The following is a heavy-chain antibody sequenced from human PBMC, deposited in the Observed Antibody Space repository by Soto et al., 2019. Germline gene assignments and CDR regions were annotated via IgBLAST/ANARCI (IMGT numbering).Heavy chain of an antibody. J-gene: IGHJ2*01. CDR2: INHSGSS. CDR1: GGSFSGFY. D-gene: IGHD2-2*01. Sequence: PSESLSLTCAVHGGSFSGFYWTWIRQPPGKGLEWIGEINHSGSSNYNPPLKSRVTMSLDTSRNQFSLCLNSVTAADTAVYYGASMACPWYFDLWGRGTLVTVSS. CDR3: ASMACPWYFDL. V-gene: IGHV4-34*01.